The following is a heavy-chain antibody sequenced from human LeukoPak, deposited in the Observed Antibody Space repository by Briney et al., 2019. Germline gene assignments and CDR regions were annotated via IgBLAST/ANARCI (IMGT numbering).Heavy chain of an antibody. V-gene: IGHV3-30-3*01. D-gene: IGHD3-3*01. CDR3: ARDENDFWSGYPDY. CDR1: GFTFSSYA. CDR2: ISYDGSNK. J-gene: IGHJ4*02. Sequence: PGGSLRLSCAASGFTFSSYAMHWVRQAPGKGLEWVAVISYDGSNKYYADSVKGRFTISRDNSKNALYLQMNSLRGDDSAVYYCARDENDFWSGYPDYWGQGTLVTVSP.